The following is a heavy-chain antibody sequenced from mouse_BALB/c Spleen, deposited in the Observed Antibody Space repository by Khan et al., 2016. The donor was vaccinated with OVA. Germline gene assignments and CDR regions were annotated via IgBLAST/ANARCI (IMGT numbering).Heavy chain of an antibody. CDR3: TRLAYYYDSEGFAY. J-gene: IGHJ3*01. D-gene: IGHD1-1*01. CDR2: VSTGGTYT. CDR1: GFTFSTYG. Sequence: EVELVESGGDLVKPGGSLKLSCVASGFTFSTYGMSWVRQAPEKRLEWVATVSTGGTYTYYPDSVKGRFTISRDNAKNTLYLQMSGLRSEDTAMFFCTRLAYYYDSEGFAYWGQGTLVTVS. V-gene: IGHV5-6*01.